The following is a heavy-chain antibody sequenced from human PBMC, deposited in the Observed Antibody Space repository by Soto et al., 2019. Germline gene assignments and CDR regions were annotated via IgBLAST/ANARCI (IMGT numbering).Heavy chain of an antibody. D-gene: IGHD3-9*01. CDR2: ISPYTGKT. J-gene: IGHJ4*02. CDR3: ARDRYYDILTGRDY. CDR1: GYSFTTYG. Sequence: ASVKVSCKASGYSFTTYGMSWVRQAPGQGLEWMGWISPYTGKTNYAQKLQGRVTMTTDTSTSTAYMDLRSLRSDDTAVYYCARDRYYDILTGRDYWGQGTLVTVSS. V-gene: IGHV1-18*04.